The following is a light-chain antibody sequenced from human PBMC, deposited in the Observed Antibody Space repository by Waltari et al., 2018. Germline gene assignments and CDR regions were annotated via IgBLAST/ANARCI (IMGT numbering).Light chain of an antibody. Sequence: QSALTQTATVSGSPGQSITISCSGTSSDIGNYNLVSWYRQHPGKAPTLIIYDVNKRPSGVSNRVSGSKSGNTAFLTISGLQTADEADYYCCSYAGSAVSVFGGGTK. J-gene: IGLJ3*02. CDR1: SSDIGNYNL. CDR3: CSYAGSAVSV. CDR2: DVN. V-gene: IGLV2-23*02.